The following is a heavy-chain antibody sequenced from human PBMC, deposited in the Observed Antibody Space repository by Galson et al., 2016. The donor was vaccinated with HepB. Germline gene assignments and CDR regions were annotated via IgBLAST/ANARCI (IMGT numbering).Heavy chain of an antibody. CDR3: ARARSVGLGKWTWYFDL. V-gene: IGHV3-13*01. CDR2: IGLAGDT. CDR1: GFTFSTGD. D-gene: IGHD3-16*01. Sequence: SLRLSCAASGFTFSTGDLHWVRQATGKGLEWVSAIGLAGDTYYLDSVRGRLTISRENVRNSLYLQMTSLRAGDTAVYYCARARSVGLGKWTWYFDLWGRGTLVTVSS. J-gene: IGHJ2*01.